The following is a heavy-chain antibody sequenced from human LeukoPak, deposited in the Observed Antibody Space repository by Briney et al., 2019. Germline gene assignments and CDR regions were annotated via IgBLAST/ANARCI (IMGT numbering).Heavy chain of an antibody. D-gene: IGHD1-26*01. CDR3: ARRGHHDYSGFDY. J-gene: IGHJ4*02. V-gene: IGHV3-48*03. CDR1: GFTFSSYE. CDR2: ISSSGSTI. Sequence: QPGGSLRLSCAASGFTFSSYEMNWVRQAPGKGLEWVSYISSSGSTIYYADSVKGRFTISRDNAKNSLYLQMKSLRAEDTALYYCARRGHHDYSGFDYWGQGTLVTVSS.